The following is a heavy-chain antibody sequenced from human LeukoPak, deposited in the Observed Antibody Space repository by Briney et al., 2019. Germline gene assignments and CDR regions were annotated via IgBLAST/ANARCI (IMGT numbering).Heavy chain of an antibody. CDR2: ISGSGGST. D-gene: IGHD3-22*01. V-gene: IGHV3-23*01. CDR1: GFTFSSYG. J-gene: IGHJ4*02. Sequence: GGSLRLSCAASGFTFSSYGMSWVRQAPGKGLEWVSAISGSGGSTYYADSVKGRFTISRDNAKNSLYLQMNTLRAEDTAVYYCARDRHKYNYDSGGYPPYWGQGTLVTVSS. CDR3: ARDRHKYNYDSGGYPPY.